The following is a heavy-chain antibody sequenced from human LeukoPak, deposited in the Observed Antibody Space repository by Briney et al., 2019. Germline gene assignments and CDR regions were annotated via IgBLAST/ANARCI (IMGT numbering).Heavy chain of an antibody. V-gene: IGHV3-7*01. CDR3: ARGTYSYDSSGYYAYFDY. Sequence: GSLRLSCAASGFAFSTYWMSWVRQAPGKGLEWVANIKEDGSEKYYVDSVKGRFTISRDNAKNSLYLQMNSLRAEDTAVYYCARGTYSYDSSGYYAYFDYWGQGTLVTVSS. J-gene: IGHJ4*02. CDR1: GFAFSTYW. D-gene: IGHD3-22*01. CDR2: IKEDGSEK.